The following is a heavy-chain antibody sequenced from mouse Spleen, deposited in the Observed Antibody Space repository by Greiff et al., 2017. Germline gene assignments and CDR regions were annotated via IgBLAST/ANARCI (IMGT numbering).Heavy chain of an antibody. V-gene: IGHV5-9-3*01. D-gene: IGHD1-2*01. CDR3: ARHIITATGLFDY. J-gene: IGHJ2*01. CDR2: ISSGGGNT. Sequence: EVQGVESGGGLVKLGGSLKLSCAASGFTFSSYAMSWVRQTPEKRLEWVATISSGGGNTYYPDSVKGRFTISRDNAKNTLYLQMSSLKSEDTAMYYCARHIITATGLFDYWGQGTTLTVSS. CDR1: GFTFSSYA.